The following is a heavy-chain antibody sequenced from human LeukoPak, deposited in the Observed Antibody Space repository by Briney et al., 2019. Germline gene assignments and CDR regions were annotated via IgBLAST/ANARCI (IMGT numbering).Heavy chain of an antibody. CDR2: INPNSGGT. CDR3: ARVRTGDYRDLWWFDP. J-gene: IGHJ5*02. CDR1: GYTFTGYY. Sequence: ASVKVSCKASGYTFTGYYMHWVRQAPGQGLEWMGWINPNSGGTNYAQKFQGRVTMTRDMSTSTVYMELSSLRSEDTAVYYCARVRTGDYRDLWWFDPWGQGTLVTVSS. V-gene: IGHV1-2*02. D-gene: IGHD4-17*01.